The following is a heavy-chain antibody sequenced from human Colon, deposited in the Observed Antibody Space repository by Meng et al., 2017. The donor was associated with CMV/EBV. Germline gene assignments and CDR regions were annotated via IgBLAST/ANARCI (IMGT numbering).Heavy chain of an antibody. J-gene: IGHJ5*02. Sequence: SETLSLTCTVSGGSISSNNYYWAWIRQPPGKGLEWIGSINYRGTTYYNPSLKSRVTISVDTSKNQFSVKLTSVTAADTAVYYCARDGVVADSWGYWFDPWGQGTLVTVSS. CDR3: ARDGVVADSWGYWFDP. CDR2: INYRGTT. V-gene: IGHV4-39*07. CDR1: GGSISSNNYY. D-gene: IGHD2-2*01.